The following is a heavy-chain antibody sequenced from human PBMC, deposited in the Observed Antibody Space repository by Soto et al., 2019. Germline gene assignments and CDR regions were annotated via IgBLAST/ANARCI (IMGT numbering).Heavy chain of an antibody. V-gene: IGHV4-59*01. Sequence: PSETLSLTCTVSGGSISSYYWSWIRQPPGKGLEWIGYIYYSGSTNYNPSLKSRVTISVDTSKNQFSLKLSSVTAADTAVYYCARVGDTAMVVAYYYGMDVWGQGTTVTVSS. D-gene: IGHD5-18*01. CDR2: IYYSGST. CDR3: ARVGDTAMVVAYYYGMDV. CDR1: GGSISSYY. J-gene: IGHJ6*02.